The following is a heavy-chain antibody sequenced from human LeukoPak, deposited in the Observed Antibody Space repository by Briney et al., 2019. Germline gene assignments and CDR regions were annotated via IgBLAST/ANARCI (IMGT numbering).Heavy chain of an antibody. CDR3: AKCLWRERGNFDY. D-gene: IGHD2-15*01. CDR2: ITYDGSNK. CDR1: GFTFSSHA. J-gene: IGHJ4*02. Sequence: GRSLRLSCETSGFTFSSHAMQWVRLAPGKGLECVALITYDGSNKYYADSVKGRFTISRDNSENTLYLQMNSLRPEDTAVYYCAKCLWRERGNFDYWGQGTLVTVSS. V-gene: IGHV3-30-3*02.